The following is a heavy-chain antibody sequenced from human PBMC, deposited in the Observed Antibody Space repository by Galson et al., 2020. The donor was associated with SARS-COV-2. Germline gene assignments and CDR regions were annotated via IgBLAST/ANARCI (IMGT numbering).Heavy chain of an antibody. CDR3: ARGTRTVNRVLGVSGQFYAYCS. CDR1: GGSFSGYY. CDR2: IDHSGST. D-gene: IGHD2-15*01. J-gene: IGHJ5*02. V-gene: IGHV4-34*01. Sequence: ETSETLSLTCAVYGGSFSGYYWTWIRQPPGKGLEWIAEIDHSGSTNYNPSLKSRVAISVDRSKKQLSLNLRSVTAADTAVYYCARGTRTVNRVLGVSGQFYAYCSWGQGTLFAVSS.